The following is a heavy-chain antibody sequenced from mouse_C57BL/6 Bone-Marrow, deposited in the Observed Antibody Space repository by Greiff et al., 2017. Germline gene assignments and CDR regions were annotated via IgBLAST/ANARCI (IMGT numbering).Heavy chain of an antibody. J-gene: IGHJ3*01. D-gene: IGHD1-1*01. V-gene: IGHV1-63*01. Sequence: LEESGAELVRPGTSVKMSCKASGYTFTNYWIGWAKQRPGHGLEWIGDIYPGGGYTNYNEKFKGKATLTADKSSSTAYMQFSSLASEDSAIYYCARGYGSSYGFFAYWGQGTLVTVSA. CDR2: IYPGGGYT. CDR1: GYTFTNYW. CDR3: ARGYGSSYGFFAY.